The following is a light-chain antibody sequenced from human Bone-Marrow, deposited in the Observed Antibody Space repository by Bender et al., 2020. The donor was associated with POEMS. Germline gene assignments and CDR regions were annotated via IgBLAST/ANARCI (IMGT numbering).Light chain of an antibody. CDR2: EVN. J-gene: IGLJ2*01. V-gene: IGLV2-23*02. CDR1: SSDVGSYNL. Sequence: QSALTQPASVSGSPGQSITISCTGTSSDVGSYNLVSWYQQHPGKAPKLMIYEVNDRPSGVSNRFSGSKSGNTASLTISGLQAEDEADYYCCSYTAGSTLVVFGGGTKVTVL. CDR3: CSYTAGSTLVV.